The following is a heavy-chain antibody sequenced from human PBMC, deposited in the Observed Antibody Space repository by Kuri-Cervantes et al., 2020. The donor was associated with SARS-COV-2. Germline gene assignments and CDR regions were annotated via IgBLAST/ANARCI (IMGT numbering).Heavy chain of an antibody. V-gene: IGHV4-59*01. D-gene: IGHD5-18*01. Sequence: SETLSLTCTVSGGSISSYYWSWIRQPPGKGLEWIGYIYYRGSTNYNPSLKSRVTISVDTSKNQFSLKLSSVTAADTAVYYCAGIQGPSSYYGMDVWGQGTLVTVSS. J-gene: IGHJ6*02. CDR2: IYYRGST. CDR1: GGSISSYY. CDR3: AGIQGPSSYYGMDV.